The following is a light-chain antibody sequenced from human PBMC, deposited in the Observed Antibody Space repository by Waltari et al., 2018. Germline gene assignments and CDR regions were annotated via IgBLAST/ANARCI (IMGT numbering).Light chain of an antibody. CDR1: QSISNSY. CDR3: QQYCSSLWT. J-gene: IGKJ1*01. Sequence: EIVLTQSPGTLALSPGERASPSCRASQSISNSYLAWYQQKPGQAPRLLIYGASNRATGIPDRFSGSGSGTDFTLTISRLEAEDVAVYYCQQYCSSLWTFGQGTKVEIK. V-gene: IGKV3-20*01. CDR2: GAS.